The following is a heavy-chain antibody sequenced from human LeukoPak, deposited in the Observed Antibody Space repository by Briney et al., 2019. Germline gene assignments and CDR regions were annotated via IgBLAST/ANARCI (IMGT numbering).Heavy chain of an antibody. CDR2: INPNSGGT. CDR3: ARLSQYDFWSGYTDY. J-gene: IGHJ4*02. D-gene: IGHD3-3*01. CDR1: GYTFTGYY. V-gene: IGHV1-2*02. Sequence: ASVKVSCKASGYTFTGYYMHWVRQAPGQGLEWMGWINPNSGGTNYAQKFQGRVTMTRDTSISTAYMELSRLRSDDTAVYYCARLSQYDFWSGYTDYWGQGTLVTVSS.